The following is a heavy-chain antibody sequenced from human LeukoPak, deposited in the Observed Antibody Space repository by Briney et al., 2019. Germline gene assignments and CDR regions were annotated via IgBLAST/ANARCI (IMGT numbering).Heavy chain of an antibody. CDR1: GFTFGDYA. Sequence: GGSLRLSCTASGFTFGDYAMSWVRQAPGKGLEWVGFIRSKAYGGTTEYAASVKGRFTISRDDSKSIAYLQMNSLETEDTAVYYCTRGPNYYDSSGYYPLIDYWGQGTLVTVSS. V-gene: IGHV3-49*04. D-gene: IGHD3-22*01. CDR2: IRSKAYGGTT. CDR3: TRGPNYYDSSGYYPLIDY. J-gene: IGHJ4*02.